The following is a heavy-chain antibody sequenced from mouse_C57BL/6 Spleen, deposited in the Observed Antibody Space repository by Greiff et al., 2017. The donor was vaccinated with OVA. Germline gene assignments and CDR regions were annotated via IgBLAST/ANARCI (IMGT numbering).Heavy chain of an antibody. CDR2: IHPNSGST. D-gene: IGHD2-3*01. J-gene: IGHJ3*01. V-gene: IGHV1-64*01. CDR1: GYTFTSYW. Sequence: QVQLQQPGAELVKPGASVKLSCKASGYTFTSYWMHWVKQRPGQGLEWIGKIHPNSGSTNYNEKFKSKATLTVDKSSSTAYMQLSSLTSEDSAVYYCARDDGYYVGFAYWGQGTLVTVSA. CDR3: ARDDGYYVGFAY.